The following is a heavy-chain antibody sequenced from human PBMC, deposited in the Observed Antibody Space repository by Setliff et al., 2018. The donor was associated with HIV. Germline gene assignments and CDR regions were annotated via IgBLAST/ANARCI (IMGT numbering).Heavy chain of an antibody. CDR2: ISTYNGNT. CDR3: ARDSFGGEFTYYYYGMDV. Sequence: ASVKVSCKASGYTFTSYGISWVRQAPGQGLAWMGWISTYNGNTNYAQKVQGRVIMTTDTSASTAYMELSSLRSEDTAVYYCARDSFGGEFTYYYYGMDVWGQGTTVTVSS. V-gene: IGHV1-18*04. D-gene: IGHD3-10*01. CDR1: GYTFTSYG. J-gene: IGHJ6*02.